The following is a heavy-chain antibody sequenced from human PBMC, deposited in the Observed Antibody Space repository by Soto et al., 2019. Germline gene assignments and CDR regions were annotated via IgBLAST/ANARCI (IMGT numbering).Heavy chain of an antibody. D-gene: IGHD4-17*01. CDR1: GYTFTSYG. CDR2: ISAYNGNT. Sequence: EASVKVSCKASGYTFTSYGISWVRQAPGQGLEWMGWISAYNGNTNYAQKLQGRVTMTTDTSTSTAYMELRSLRSDDTAVYYCARDDYGDYLVLNDYWGQGTLVTVSS. V-gene: IGHV1-18*01. CDR3: ARDDYGDYLVLNDY. J-gene: IGHJ4*02.